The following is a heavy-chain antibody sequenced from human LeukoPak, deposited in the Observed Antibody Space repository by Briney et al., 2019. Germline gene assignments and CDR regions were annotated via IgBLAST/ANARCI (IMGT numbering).Heavy chain of an antibody. Sequence: SETLSLTCTVSGYSISSGYYWGWIRQPPGKGLEWIGSIYHSGSTYYNPSLKSRVTISVDTSKNQFSLKLSSVTAADTAVYYCARDWGSSSWDPEDYVFDYWGQGTLVTVSS. CDR3: ARDWGSSSWDPEDYVFDY. V-gene: IGHV4-38-2*02. D-gene: IGHD6-13*01. CDR1: GYSISSGYY. J-gene: IGHJ4*02. CDR2: IYHSGST.